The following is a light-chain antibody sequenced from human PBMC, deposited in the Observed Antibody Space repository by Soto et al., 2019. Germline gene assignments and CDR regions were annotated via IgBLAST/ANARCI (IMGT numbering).Light chain of an antibody. V-gene: IGKV3-15*01. CDR3: QQSPCT. CDR2: GAS. Sequence: EIVMTQSPATLSVSPGERATLSCRASQSVSSNLAWYQQKPGQAPRLLIYGASTRATGIPARFSGSGSGTEFTLTISSLQSEDFAVYYCQQSPCTFGQGTKLEI. J-gene: IGKJ2*02. CDR1: QSVSSN.